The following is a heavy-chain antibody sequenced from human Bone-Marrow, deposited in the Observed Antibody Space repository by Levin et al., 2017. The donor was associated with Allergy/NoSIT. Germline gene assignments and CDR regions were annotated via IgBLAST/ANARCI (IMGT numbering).Heavy chain of an antibody. D-gene: IGHD3-10*01. Sequence: GESLKISCAASGFTFSSYAMNWVRQAPGKGLEWVSGTSATTGTTYYADSVKGRFTISRDNSKNTLYVQMNSLRGEDTAVYYCAKSTGSYGRYNGMDVWGQGTTVTVSS. CDR1: GFTFSSYA. V-gene: IGHV3-23*01. CDR2: TSATTGTT. J-gene: IGHJ6*02. CDR3: AKSTGSYGRYNGMDV.